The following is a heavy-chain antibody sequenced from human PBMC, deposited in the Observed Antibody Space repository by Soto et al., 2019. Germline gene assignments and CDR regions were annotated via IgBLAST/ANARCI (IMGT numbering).Heavy chain of an antibody. CDR1: GDSVSSNSAA. V-gene: IGHV6-1*01. CDR3: ARCPSAWRAYYYDGMDV. J-gene: IGHJ6*02. D-gene: IGHD3-3*01. CDR2: TYYRSKGCN. Sequence: SQTLSLTCAISGDSVSSNSAAWNWIRQSPSRGLEWPGRTYYRSKGCNDYAVSVESRITINPDTSTNRFSLQLHSVTPAGTAVYYCARCPSAWRAYYYDGMDVWGQGTMLTASS.